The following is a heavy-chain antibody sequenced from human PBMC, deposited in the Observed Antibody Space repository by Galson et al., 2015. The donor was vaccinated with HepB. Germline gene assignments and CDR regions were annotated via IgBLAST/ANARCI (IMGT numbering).Heavy chain of an antibody. CDR1: GFTFSSYE. CDR3: ARDPFNYYDSSGYPAFDY. D-gene: IGHD3-22*01. Sequence: SLRLSCAASGFTFSSYEMNWVRQAPGQGLEWVSYISSSGSRTYYADSVKGRFTISRDNAKNSLYLQMNSLRAEDTAVYYCARDPFNYYDSSGYPAFDYWGQGTLVTASS. CDR2: ISSSGSRT. V-gene: IGHV3-48*03. J-gene: IGHJ4*02.